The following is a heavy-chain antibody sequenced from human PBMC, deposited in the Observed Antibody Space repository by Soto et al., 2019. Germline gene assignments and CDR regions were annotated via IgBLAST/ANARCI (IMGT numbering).Heavy chain of an antibody. Sequence: GSLRLSCAASGFTFSDYYISWIRQAPGKGLEWVSYISSSGSTIYYADSVKGRFTISRDNAKNSLYLQMNSLRAEDTAVYYCARGGGEHDFWSGYYPGDTNSATYNWFDPWGQGTLVTVSS. CDR1: GFTFSDYY. CDR3: ARGGGEHDFWSGYYPGDTNSATYNWFDP. CDR2: ISSSGSTI. D-gene: IGHD3-3*01. J-gene: IGHJ5*02. V-gene: IGHV3-11*01.